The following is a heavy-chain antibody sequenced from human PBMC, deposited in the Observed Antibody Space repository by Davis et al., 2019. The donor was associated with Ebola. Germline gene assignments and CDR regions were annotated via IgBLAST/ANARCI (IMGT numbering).Heavy chain of an antibody. CDR3: ARGSRNMEV. CDR2: IKEDGSEK. Sequence: PGGSLRLSCAASGFTFRSYWMSWVRQAPGKGLEWVAKIKEDGSEKLEVDSVKGRFTISRDNAKDSLYLQMNSLRAEDTAVYYCARGSRNMEVWGQGTTVTVSS. J-gene: IGHJ6*02. V-gene: IGHV3-7*03. CDR1: GFTFRSYW.